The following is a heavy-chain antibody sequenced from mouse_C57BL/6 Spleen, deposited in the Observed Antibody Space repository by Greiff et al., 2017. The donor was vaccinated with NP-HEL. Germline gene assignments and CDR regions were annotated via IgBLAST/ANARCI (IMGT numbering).Heavy chain of an antibody. CDR3: ASGVINYGKRFDY. V-gene: IGHV1-50*01. CDR1: GYTFTSYW. CDR2: IDPSDSDT. J-gene: IGHJ2*01. Sequence: QVQLQQPGAELVKPGASVKLSCKASGYTFTSYWMQWVKQRPGQGLEWIGEIDPSDSDTNYNQKFKGKATLTVDTSSSTAYMQLSSLTSEDSAVYYCASGVINYGKRFDYWGQGTTLTVSS. D-gene: IGHD2-1*01.